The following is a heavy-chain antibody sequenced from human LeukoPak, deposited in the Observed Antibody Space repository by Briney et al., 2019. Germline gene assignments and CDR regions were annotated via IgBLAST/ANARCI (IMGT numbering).Heavy chain of an antibody. CDR2: INHSGST. CDR1: GGSFSGYY. V-gene: IGHV4-34*01. J-gene: IGHJ6*02. Sequence: SETLSLTCAVYGGSFSGYYWSWIRQPPGKGLEWIGEINHSGSTNYNPSLKSRVTISVDTSKNQFSLKLSSVTAADTAVYYCARSIYSGSYRRAYYYYYGMDVWGQGTTVTVSS. D-gene: IGHD1-26*01. CDR3: ARSIYSGSYRRAYYYYYGMDV.